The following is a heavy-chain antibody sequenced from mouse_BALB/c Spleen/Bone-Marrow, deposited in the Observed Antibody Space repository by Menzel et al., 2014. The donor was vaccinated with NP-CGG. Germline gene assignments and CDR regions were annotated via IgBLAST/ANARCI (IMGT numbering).Heavy chain of an antibody. CDR1: GFSLTSYG. D-gene: IGHD1-1*01. Sequence: VKLVESGPGLVAPSQSLSITCTVSGFSLTSYGVHWVRQPPGKGLEWLGVIWAGGSTNYNSALMSRLSISKDNSKSQVFLKMNSLQTDDTAMYYCARDYYGSQYYFDYWGQGTTLIVSS. CDR2: IWAGGST. CDR3: ARDYYGSQYYFDY. J-gene: IGHJ2*01. V-gene: IGHV2-9*02.